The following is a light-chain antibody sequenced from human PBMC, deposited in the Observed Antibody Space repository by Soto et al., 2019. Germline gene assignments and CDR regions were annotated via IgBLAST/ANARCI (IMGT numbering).Light chain of an antibody. CDR3: QQYDNWPWT. V-gene: IGKV3-15*01. J-gene: IGKJ1*01. CDR1: QSISDT. Sequence: EIVMTQSPATLSVSPGGRATLSSRASQSISDTLAWYQQKPGQAPRLLIHGASTMAPGFPARFSGSGSGTDFTLTISSLQSEDFAVYYCQQYDNWPWTFGQGTKVAIK. CDR2: GAS.